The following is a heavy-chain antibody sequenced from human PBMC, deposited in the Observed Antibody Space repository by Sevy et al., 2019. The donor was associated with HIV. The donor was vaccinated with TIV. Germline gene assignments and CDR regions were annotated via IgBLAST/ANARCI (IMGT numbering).Heavy chain of an antibody. J-gene: IGHJ6*02. D-gene: IGHD2-2*01. V-gene: IGHV1-69*13. Sequence: ASVKVSCKASGGTFSKYAITWVRQAPGQGLEWMGGIIPIFGTANYAQKFQGRVTITADESTSTAYMELSSLRYEDTAVYYCARDRGFSGTSEDGMDVWGQGTTVTVSS. CDR3: ARDRGFSGTSEDGMDV. CDR1: GGTFSKYA. CDR2: IIPIFGTA.